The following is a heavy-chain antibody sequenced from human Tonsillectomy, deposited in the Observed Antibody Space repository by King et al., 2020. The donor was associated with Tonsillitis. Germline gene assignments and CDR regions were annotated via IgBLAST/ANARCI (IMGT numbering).Heavy chain of an antibody. CDR1: GGTFSSYA. Sequence: VQLVQSGAEVKKPGSSVKVSCKASGGTFSSYAISWVRQAPGQGLEWMGGIIPIFDTANYAPNFQGRVTLTADESTTTAYMELSSLRSEDTAVYYCARGYCSSTSCSYFDSWGQGTLVTVSS. CDR3: ARGYCSSTSCSYFDS. CDR2: IIPIFDTA. J-gene: IGHJ4*02. V-gene: IGHV1-69*01. D-gene: IGHD2-2*01.